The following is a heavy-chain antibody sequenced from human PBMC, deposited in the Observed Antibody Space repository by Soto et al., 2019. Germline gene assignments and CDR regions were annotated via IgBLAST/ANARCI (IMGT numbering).Heavy chain of an antibody. CDR2: INHSGST. Sequence: SGTLSLSCAVYGGSVSVYYWSGIRQPPGKGLEWIGEINHSGSTNYNPSFQGHVTVSGDRSINTAYVHFSSLKASDTAMYYCVVGLPVPMSSIGIDYWGQGTLVTVSS. D-gene: IGHD1-1*01. CDR3: VVGLPVPMSSIGIDY. J-gene: IGHJ4*02. V-gene: IGHV4-34*01. CDR1: GGSVSVYY.